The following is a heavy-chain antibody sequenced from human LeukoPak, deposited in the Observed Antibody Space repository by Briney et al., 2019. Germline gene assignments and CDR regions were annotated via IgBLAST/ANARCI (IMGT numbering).Heavy chain of an antibody. J-gene: IGHJ3*02. CDR3: AKDPSSSWAEDAFDI. CDR1: GFTFSSYS. CDR2: ISSSSSYI. D-gene: IGHD6-13*01. Sequence: GGSLRLSCAASGFTFSSYSMNWVRQAPGKGLEWVSSISSSSSYIYYADSVKGRFTISRDNSKNTLYLQMNSLRAEDTAVYYCAKDPSSSWAEDAFDIWGQGTMVTVSS. V-gene: IGHV3-21*01.